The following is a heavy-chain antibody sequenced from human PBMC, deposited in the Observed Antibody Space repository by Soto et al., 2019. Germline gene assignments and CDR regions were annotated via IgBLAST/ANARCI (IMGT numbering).Heavy chain of an antibody. CDR1: GFTFSSYA. CDR2: ISGSGGST. CDR3: AKGRTDRQTGDRGY. Sequence: GGSLRLSCAASGFTFSSYAMSWVRQAPGKGLEWVSAISGSGGSTYYADSVKGRFTISRDNSKNTLYLQMNSLRAEDTAVYYCAKGRTDRQTGDRGYWGQGTLVTVSS. V-gene: IGHV3-23*01. J-gene: IGHJ4*02. D-gene: IGHD7-27*01.